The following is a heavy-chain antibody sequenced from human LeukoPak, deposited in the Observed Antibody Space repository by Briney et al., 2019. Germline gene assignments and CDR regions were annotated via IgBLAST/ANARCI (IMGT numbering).Heavy chain of an antibody. CDR2: IYYSGST. V-gene: IGHV4-59*01. Sequence: SETLSLTCTVSGGSISSYYWSWIRQPPGKGLEWIGYIYYSGSTNYNPSLKSRVTISVDTSKNQFPLKLSSVTAADTAVYYCARVGYSSGWYRWFDPWGQGTLVTVSS. D-gene: IGHD6-19*01. J-gene: IGHJ5*02. CDR3: ARVGYSSGWYRWFDP. CDR1: GGSISSYY.